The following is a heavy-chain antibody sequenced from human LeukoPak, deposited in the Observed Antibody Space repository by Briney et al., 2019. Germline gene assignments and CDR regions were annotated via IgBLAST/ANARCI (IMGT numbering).Heavy chain of an antibody. CDR2: IYYSGST. D-gene: IGHD4-23*01. V-gene: IGHV4-39*07. Sequence: PSETLSLTCTVSGGSNSSSGYYWGWIRQPPGKGLEWIGSIYYSGSTYYNPSLKSRVTISVDTSKNQFSLKLSSVTAADTAVYYCARVEGTVVRDYYMDVWGKGTTVTVSS. CDR3: ARVEGTVVRDYYMDV. J-gene: IGHJ6*03. CDR1: GGSNSSSGYY.